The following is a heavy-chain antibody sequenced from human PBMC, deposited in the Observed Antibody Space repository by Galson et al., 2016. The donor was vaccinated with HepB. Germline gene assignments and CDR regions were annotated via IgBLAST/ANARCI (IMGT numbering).Heavy chain of an antibody. CDR1: GGSMTAYH. Sequence: TLSLTCNVSGGSMTAYHWNWIRQPPGKGLEWIGYIYYSGTTKYNPSLTSRVTFSVDTSKQQFSMKLTSVTAADTAVYYCARARTNLVRGVILRAPFDYWGQGALVSVSS. CDR2: IYYSGTT. J-gene: IGHJ4*02. CDR3: ARARTNLVRGVILRAPFDY. D-gene: IGHD3-10*01. V-gene: IGHV4-59*12.